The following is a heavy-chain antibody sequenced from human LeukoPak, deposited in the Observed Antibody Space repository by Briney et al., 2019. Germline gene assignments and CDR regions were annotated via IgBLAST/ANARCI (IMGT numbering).Heavy chain of an antibody. D-gene: IGHD1-26*01. CDR3: TRVNLRGSQYNRFDP. CDR1: GGTFNSHI. J-gene: IGHJ5*02. V-gene: IGHV1-69*08. Sequence: ASVKVSCKTSGGTFNSHIFGWVRQAPGQGLEWMGRITPVIGSVKYAQKFQGRMTIFADGSTTTAYMELNSLTSEDTAVYFCTRVNLRGSQYNRFDPWGQGTLVTVSS. CDR2: ITPVIGSV.